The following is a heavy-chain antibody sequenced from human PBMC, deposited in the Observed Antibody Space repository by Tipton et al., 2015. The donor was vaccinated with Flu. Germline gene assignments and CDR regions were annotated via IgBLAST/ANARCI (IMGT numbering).Heavy chain of an antibody. CDR3: ARIYSSSWSLDY. V-gene: IGHV4-34*01. CDR2: INHSGST. J-gene: IGHJ4*02. D-gene: IGHD6-13*01. CDR1: GGSFSGYY. Sequence: TLSLTCAVYGGSFSGYYWSWIRQPPGKGLEWIGEINHSGSTNYNPSLKSRVTISVDTSKNQFSLKLSSVTAADTAVYYCARIYSSSWSLDYWGQGTLVTVSS.